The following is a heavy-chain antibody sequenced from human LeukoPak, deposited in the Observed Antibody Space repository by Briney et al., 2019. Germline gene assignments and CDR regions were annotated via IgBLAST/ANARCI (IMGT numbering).Heavy chain of an antibody. J-gene: IGHJ4*02. Sequence: GGSLRLSCAASGFTFSSYSVNRVRQAPGKGLEWVSAISGCGGSTYYADSVKGRFTISRDNSKNTLYLQMDSLRAEDTAVYYCAKDPLVDTAMVTDYFDYWGQGTLVTVSS. V-gene: IGHV3-23*01. CDR3: AKDPLVDTAMVTDYFDY. CDR1: GFTFSSYS. CDR2: ISGCGGST. D-gene: IGHD5-18*01.